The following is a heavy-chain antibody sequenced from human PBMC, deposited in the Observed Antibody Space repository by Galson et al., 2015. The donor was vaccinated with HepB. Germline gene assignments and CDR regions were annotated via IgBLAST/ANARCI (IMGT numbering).Heavy chain of an antibody. J-gene: IGHJ4*02. CDR1: GYTFTSYG. CDR2: ISAYNGNT. CDR3: ARDSRSTKVATTSEDY. Sequence: SVKVSCKASGYTFTSYGISWVRQAPGQGLEWMGWISAYNGNTNYAQKLQGRVTMTTDTSTSTAYMELRSLRSDDTAVYYCARDSRSTKVATTSEDYWGQGTLVTVSS. D-gene: IGHD5-12*01. V-gene: IGHV1-18*01.